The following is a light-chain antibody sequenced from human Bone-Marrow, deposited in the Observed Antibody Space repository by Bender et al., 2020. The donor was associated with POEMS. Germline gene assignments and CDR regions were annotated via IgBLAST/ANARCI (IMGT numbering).Light chain of an antibody. CDR1: SSNMGAGYD. CDR2: ANS. J-gene: IGLJ2*01. CDR3: QSYESSLSGGV. V-gene: IGLV1-40*01. Sequence: QSVLTQPPSVSGAPGHRVTLSCSGSSSNMGAGYDVHWYQQFPGAAPKLLIYANSNRPSGVPDRFSGYKSGTSASLAINGLQAEDEADYYCQSYESSLSGGVFGGGTKLTVL.